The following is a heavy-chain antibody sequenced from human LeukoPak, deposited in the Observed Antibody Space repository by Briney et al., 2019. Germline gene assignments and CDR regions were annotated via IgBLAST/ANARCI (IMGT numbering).Heavy chain of an antibody. CDR3: ANFYDTSGFGY. D-gene: IGHD3-22*01. CDR2: IYYSGGT. J-gene: IGHJ4*02. Sequence: SQTLSLTCTVSGGSISSGGYYWSWIRQPPGKGLEWIGYIYYSGGTYYNPSLKSRVTISADTSKNQLSLRLTSVTAADTAVYYCANFYDTSGFGYWGQGTLVTVSS. CDR1: GGSISSGGYY. V-gene: IGHV4-30-4*01.